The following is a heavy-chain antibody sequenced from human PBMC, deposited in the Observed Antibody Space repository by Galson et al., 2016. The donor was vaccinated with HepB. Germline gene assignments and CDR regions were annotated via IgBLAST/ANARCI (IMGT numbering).Heavy chain of an antibody. D-gene: IGHD1-26*01. CDR2: IYYTGST. V-gene: IGHV4-39*01. CDR1: GGSISSSSYY. J-gene: IGHJ4*02. CDR3: SGGNYYRPFDY. Sequence: ETLSLTCTASGGSISSSSYYWGWIRQPPGKGLEWIGSIYYTGSTYYNPSLKSRVTISVDRSKNQCFLKLSSLTAADTAVYYCSGGNYYRPFDYWGQGTLVTVSS.